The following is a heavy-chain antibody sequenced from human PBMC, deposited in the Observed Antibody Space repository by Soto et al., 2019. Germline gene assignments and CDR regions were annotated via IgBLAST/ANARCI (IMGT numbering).Heavy chain of an antibody. Sequence: QVQLVQSGAEVREPGSSVKVSCKASGDTFSTDVISWVRQAPGQGLEWMGGIIPVFGTANYAQKFQGRVTLTADESTNTAYMDQSILSSEDTAVFYCARGYSYGRSYYYCYGMDVWGQGTTVTVSS. J-gene: IGHJ6*02. CDR2: IIPVFGTA. V-gene: IGHV1-69*12. CDR3: ARGYSYGRSYYYCYGMDV. CDR1: GDTFSTDV. D-gene: IGHD5-18*01.